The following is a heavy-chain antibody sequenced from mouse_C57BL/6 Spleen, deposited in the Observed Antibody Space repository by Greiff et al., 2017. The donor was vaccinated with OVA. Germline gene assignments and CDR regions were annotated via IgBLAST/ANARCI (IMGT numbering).Heavy chain of an antibody. CDR1: GYTFTDYE. CDR2: IDPETGGT. D-gene: IGHD3-1*01. J-gene: IGHJ4*01. Sequence: VQLQESGAELVRPGASVTLSCKASGYTFTDYEMHWVKQTPVHGLEWIGAIDPETGGTAYNQKFKGKAILTADKSSSTAYMELRSLTSEDSAVYYCTEGAHYYAMDYWGQGTSVTVSS. CDR3: TEGAHYYAMDY. V-gene: IGHV1-15*01.